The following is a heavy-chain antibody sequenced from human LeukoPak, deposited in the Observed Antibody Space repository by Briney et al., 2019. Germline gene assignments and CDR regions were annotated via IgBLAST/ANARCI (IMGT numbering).Heavy chain of an antibody. D-gene: IGHD3-3*01. Sequence: PSETLSLTCTVSGGSISSYYWSWIRQPPGKGLEWIGYIYYSGSTNYNPSLKSRVTISVDTSKNQFSLKLSSVTAADTAVYYCARAYYDFWSGYPYYFDYWGQGTLVTVSP. CDR2: IYYSGST. J-gene: IGHJ4*02. CDR1: GGSISSYY. CDR3: ARAYYDFWSGYPYYFDY. V-gene: IGHV4-59*01.